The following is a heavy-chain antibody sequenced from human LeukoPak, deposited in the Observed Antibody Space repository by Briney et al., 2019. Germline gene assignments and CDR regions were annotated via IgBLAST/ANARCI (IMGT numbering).Heavy chain of an antibody. CDR3: ARDHLDWFDP. Sequence: PGGSLRLSCAASGFTFSSYGMHWVRQAPGKGLEWVANIKEDGSEKFHVGSVRGRFTISRNNAKTSLYLQMNSLRAEDTAVYYCARDHLDWFDPWGQGTLVTVSS. J-gene: IGHJ5*02. CDR2: IKEDGSEK. CDR1: GFTFSSYG. V-gene: IGHV3-7*01.